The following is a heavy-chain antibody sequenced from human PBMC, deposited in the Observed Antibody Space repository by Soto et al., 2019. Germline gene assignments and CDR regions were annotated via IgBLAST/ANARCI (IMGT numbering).Heavy chain of an antibody. CDR3: ARDGDYDSSTGWYIDF. D-gene: IGHD4-17*01. CDR2: IYHIGST. Sequence: SETLSLTCTVSGGSISSYYWTWIRQPPGKGLEWIGYIYHIGSTNYNPSLKSRVTISVDTSNNQFSLKLSSVTAADTAVYYCARDGDYDSSTGWYIDFSGRGTLVTVSS. V-gene: IGHV4-59*01. J-gene: IGHJ2*01. CDR1: GGSISSYY.